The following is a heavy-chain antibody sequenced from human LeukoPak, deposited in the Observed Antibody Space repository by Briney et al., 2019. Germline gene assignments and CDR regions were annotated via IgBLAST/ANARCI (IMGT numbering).Heavy chain of an antibody. D-gene: IGHD6-13*01. V-gene: IGHV3-23*01. Sequence: GGSLRLSCAVSGFSLSRYAMSWVRKAPGKGLEWVSAISDSGGSTYYADSVRGRFTISRDNSRNTLYLQMNTLRAEDTAVYYCAKCRGSSWSDYFDYWGQGTLVTVSS. CDR1: GFSLSRYA. CDR2: ISDSGGST. J-gene: IGHJ4*02. CDR3: AKCRGSSWSDYFDY.